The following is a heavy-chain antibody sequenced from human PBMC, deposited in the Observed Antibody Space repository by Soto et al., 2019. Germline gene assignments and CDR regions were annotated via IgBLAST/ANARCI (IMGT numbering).Heavy chain of an antibody. J-gene: IGHJ3*02. Sequence: GESLKISCKGSGYSFTSYWIGWVRQMPGKGLEWMGIIYPGDSDTRYSPPFQGQVTISADKSISTAYLQWSSLKASDTAMYYCARNVHSSSSAFDIWGQGTMVTVSS. V-gene: IGHV5-51*01. CDR2: IYPGDSDT. CDR3: ARNVHSSSSAFDI. CDR1: GYSFTSYW. D-gene: IGHD6-6*01.